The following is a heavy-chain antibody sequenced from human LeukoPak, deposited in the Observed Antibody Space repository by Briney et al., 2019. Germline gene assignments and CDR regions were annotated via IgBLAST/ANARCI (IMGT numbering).Heavy chain of an antibody. CDR2: ISGSGGST. Sequence: GGSLRLSCAASGFTFSSYAMSWVRQALGKGLEWVSAISGSGGSTYYADSVKGRFTISRDNSKNTLYLQMNSLRAEDTAVYYCAKVWSYYDFWSGYTWGQGTLVTVSS. CDR1: GFTFSSYA. CDR3: AKVWSYYDFWSGYT. V-gene: IGHV3-23*01. J-gene: IGHJ5*02. D-gene: IGHD3-3*01.